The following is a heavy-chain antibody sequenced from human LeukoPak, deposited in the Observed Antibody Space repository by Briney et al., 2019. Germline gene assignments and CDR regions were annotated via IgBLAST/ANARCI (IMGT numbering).Heavy chain of an antibody. CDR1: GFIFNNYA. CDR2: ISWNSGSI. Sequence: GGSLRLSCAGSGFIFNNYAMHWVRQPPGKGLEWVSGISWNSGSIDYVDSVKGRFTISRDNAKNSLYLQMNSLRAEDTAVYYCAREKVRGAVDYWGQGTLVTVSS. V-gene: IGHV3-9*01. CDR3: AREKVRGAVDY. J-gene: IGHJ4*02. D-gene: IGHD3-10*01.